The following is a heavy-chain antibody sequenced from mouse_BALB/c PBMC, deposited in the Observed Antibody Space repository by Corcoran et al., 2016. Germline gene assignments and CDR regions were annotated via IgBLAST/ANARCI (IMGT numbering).Heavy chain of an antibody. Sequence: QVQLQQSGPELGKPGASVKMSCKASGYTFTDYVISWVKQRTGQGLEWIGEIYPGSGSTYYNEKFKGKATLTADKSSNTAYMQLSSLTSEDSAVYFCATYWYFDVWGAGTTVTVSS. V-gene: IGHV1-81*01. CDR1: GYTFTDYV. CDR2: IYPGSGST. CDR3: ATYWYFDV. J-gene: IGHJ1*01.